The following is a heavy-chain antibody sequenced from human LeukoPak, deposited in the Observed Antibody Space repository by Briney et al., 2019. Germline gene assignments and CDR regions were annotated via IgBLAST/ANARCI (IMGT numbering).Heavy chain of an antibody. CDR3: ASHYYYGSGPQGGFAY. Sequence: PGGSLKISCKGSGYSFTSYWIGWVRQMPGKALEWLGIIYPGDSDTRYSPSFQGQVTISADKSISTAYLQWSSLKASDTAMYYCASHYYYGSGPQGGFAYWGQGTLVTVSS. D-gene: IGHD3-10*01. J-gene: IGHJ4*02. V-gene: IGHV5-51*01. CDR2: IYPGDSDT. CDR1: GYSFTSYW.